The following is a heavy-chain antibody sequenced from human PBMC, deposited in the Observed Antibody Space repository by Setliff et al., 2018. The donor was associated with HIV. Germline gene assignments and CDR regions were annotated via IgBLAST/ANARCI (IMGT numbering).Heavy chain of an antibody. CDR2: IWYDGSNK. CDR1: GFTFSSYG. D-gene: IGHD6-6*01. J-gene: IGHJ6*02. CDR3: AKDNSSSSIYHYYGMDV. Sequence: GGSLRLSCAASGFTFSSYGMHWVRQAPGKGLDWVAVIWYDGSNKYYADSVKGRFTISRDNSKNTLYLQINSLRAEDTAVYYCAKDNSSSSIYHYYGMDVWGQGTTVTVSS. V-gene: IGHV3-30*02.